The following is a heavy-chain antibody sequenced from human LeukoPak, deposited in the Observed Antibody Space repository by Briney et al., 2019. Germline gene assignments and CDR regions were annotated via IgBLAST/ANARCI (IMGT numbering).Heavy chain of an antibody. D-gene: IGHD3-16*02. J-gene: IGHJ4*02. V-gene: IGHV4-34*01. CDR1: GGSFSGYY. Sequence: SETLSLTCAVYGGSFSGYYWSWIRQPPGKGLEWIGEINHSGSTNYNPSLKSRVTISVNTSKNQFSLKLSSVTAADTAVYYCARVWGSYRYRPYYFDYWGQGTLVTVSS. CDR3: ARVWGSYRYRPYYFDY. CDR2: INHSGST.